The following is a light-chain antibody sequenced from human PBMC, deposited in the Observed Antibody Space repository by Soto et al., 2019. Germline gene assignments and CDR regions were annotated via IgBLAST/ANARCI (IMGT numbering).Light chain of an antibody. CDR3: QQYNDWSPA. Sequence: ETVMTQSPATLSLSPGERATLSCRASQSVSSKLVWYQQKPGQAARFLIYGASTRAAGIPARFRGSGSGTEFTLTIDSLQSEDFAVYYCQQYNDWSPAFGGGTKVEIK. J-gene: IGKJ4*01. CDR1: QSVSSK. CDR2: GAS. V-gene: IGKV3-15*01.